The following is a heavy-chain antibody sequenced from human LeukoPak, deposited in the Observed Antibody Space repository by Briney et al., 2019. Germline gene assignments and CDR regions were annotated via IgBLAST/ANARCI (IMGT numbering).Heavy chain of an antibody. J-gene: IGHJ3*02. CDR2: INPSGGST. D-gene: IGHD6-13*01. CDR3: ARDRGKVYRSSWYRAFDI. Sequence: ASVKVSCKASGYTFTSYYMHWVRQAPGQGLEWMGIINPSGGSTSYAQKFQGRVTMTRDTSTSTVYMELSSLRSEDTAVYYCARDRGKVYRSSWYRAFDIWGQGTMVTVPS. CDR1: GYTFTSYY. V-gene: IGHV1-46*01.